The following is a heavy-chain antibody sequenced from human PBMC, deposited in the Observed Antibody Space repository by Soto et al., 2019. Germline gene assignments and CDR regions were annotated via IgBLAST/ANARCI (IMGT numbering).Heavy chain of an antibody. Sequence: QVLLAQSGAEVKKPGASVKVSCKTSGYTFTSYIIQWVRQAPGQGLEWVGMINPSGGSTNYAQKFQGRVTVTRDTSTSTVYMDLSSQRSEDTAVYYCGRVRTRDYWSGYAPVDIWGQGTMVTVSS. D-gene: IGHD3-3*01. CDR2: INPSGGST. V-gene: IGHV1-46*01. J-gene: IGHJ3*02. CDR3: GRVRTRDYWSGYAPVDI. CDR1: GYTFTSYI.